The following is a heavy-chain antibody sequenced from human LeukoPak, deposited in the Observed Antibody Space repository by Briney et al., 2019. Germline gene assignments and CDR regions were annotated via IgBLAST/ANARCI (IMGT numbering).Heavy chain of an antibody. CDR3: ARGDSYYYYMDV. Sequence: GGSLRLSCAASGFTFDDYAMHWVRQAPGKGLEWVSGISWNSGSIGYADSVKGRFTISRDNAKNSLYLQMNSLRAEDTAVYYCARGDSYYYYMDVWGKGTTVTVSS. J-gene: IGHJ6*03. V-gene: IGHV3-9*01. CDR1: GFTFDDYA. D-gene: IGHD4-11*01. CDR2: ISWNSGSI.